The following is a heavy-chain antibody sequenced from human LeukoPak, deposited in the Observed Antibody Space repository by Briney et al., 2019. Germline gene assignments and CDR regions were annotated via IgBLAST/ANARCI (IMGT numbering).Heavy chain of an antibody. CDR2: IYYRGDI. Sequence: PSETLSLTCSVSDGSIRTYYWSWIRQSPGQGLEWIGNIYYRGDINYNPSLKPPVIISIDTSKNQFSLKVTSLTAADTDVYYCATNKDWAEADWGQGTLVIVSS. CDR3: ATNKDWAEAD. CDR1: DGSIRTYY. D-gene: IGHD3/OR15-3a*01. V-gene: IGHV4-59*03. J-gene: IGHJ4*02.